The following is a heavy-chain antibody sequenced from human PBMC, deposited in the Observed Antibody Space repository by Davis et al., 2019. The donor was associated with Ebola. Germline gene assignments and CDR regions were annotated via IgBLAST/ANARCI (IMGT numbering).Heavy chain of an antibody. Sequence: GGSLRLSCAASGSTFSSYWMSRVRQAPGKGLEWVANIKQDGSEKYYVDSVKGRFTISRDNAKNSLYLQMNSLRAEDTAVYYCARDLTVTTWVEHFQHWGQGTLVTVSS. D-gene: IGHD4-17*01. CDR2: IKQDGSEK. V-gene: IGHV3-7*01. CDR1: GSTFSSYW. J-gene: IGHJ1*01. CDR3: ARDLTVTTWVEHFQH.